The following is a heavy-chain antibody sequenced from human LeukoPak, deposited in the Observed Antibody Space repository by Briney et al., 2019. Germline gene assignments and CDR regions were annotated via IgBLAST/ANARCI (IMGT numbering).Heavy chain of an antibody. CDR2: IRYDGSGK. J-gene: IGHJ4*02. CDR1: RFIFSSSG. CDR3: ARDSSVGAAYFDF. V-gene: IGHV3-30*02. D-gene: IGHD1-26*01. Sequence: GGSLRLSCAASRFIFSSSGMHWVRQAPGKGLEWVAYIRYDGSGKYYVDSVKGRFTISRDNSKNTLNLQMNSLRPDDTAVYYCARDSSVGAAYFDFWGQGALVTVSS.